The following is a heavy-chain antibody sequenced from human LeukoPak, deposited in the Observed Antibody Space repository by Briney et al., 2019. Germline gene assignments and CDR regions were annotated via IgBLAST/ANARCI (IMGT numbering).Heavy chain of an antibody. J-gene: IGHJ5*02. CDR1: GYTFTGYY. CDR2: INPNSGGT. D-gene: IGHD2-21*02. CDR3: ARFIEGVTTWFDP. V-gene: IGHV1-2*06. Sequence: ASVKVSCKASGYTFTGYYMHWVRQAPGQGLEWMGRINPNSGGTNYAQKFQGRGTMTRDTSISTAYMELSRLRSDDTAVYYCARFIEGVTTWFDPWGQGTLVTVSS.